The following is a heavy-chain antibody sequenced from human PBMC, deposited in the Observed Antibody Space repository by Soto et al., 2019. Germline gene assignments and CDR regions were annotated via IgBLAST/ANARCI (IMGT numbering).Heavy chain of an antibody. J-gene: IGHJ2*01. V-gene: IGHV3-21*01. CDR3: ASLWASCSGGSCYNYWYFDL. D-gene: IGHD2-15*01. CDR2: ISSSSSYI. Sequence: EVQLVESGGGLVKSGGSLRLSCAASGFTFSSYSMNWVRQAPGKGLEWVSSISSSSSYIYYADSVKGRFTISRDNAKNSLYLQMNSLRAEDTAVYYCASLWASCSGGSCYNYWYFDLWGRGTLVTVSS. CDR1: GFTFSSYS.